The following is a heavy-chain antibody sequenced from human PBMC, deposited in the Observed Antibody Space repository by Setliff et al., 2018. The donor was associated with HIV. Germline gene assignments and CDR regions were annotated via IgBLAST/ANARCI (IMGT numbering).Heavy chain of an antibody. J-gene: IGHJ4*02. CDR2: VYTTGSA. Sequence: PSETLSLTCTVSGASFIRSRYYWSWIQQPDGKGLEWIGHVYTTGSASYNPSLESRVTILEALSKNQFSLTLDSVTAADTAVYFWARALAGGSGWNYFDLWGPGTLVTVSS. V-gene: IGHV4-61*09. CDR1: GASFIRSRYY. D-gene: IGHD1-26*01. CDR3: ARALAGGSGWNYFDL.